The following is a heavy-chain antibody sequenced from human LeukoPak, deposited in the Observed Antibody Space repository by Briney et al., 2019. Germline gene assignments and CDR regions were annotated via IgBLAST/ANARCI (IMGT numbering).Heavy chain of an antibody. V-gene: IGHV3-21*01. J-gene: IGHJ6*04. CDR1: GFTFSSYS. CDR2: ISSSSSYI. Sequence: GGSLRLSCAASGFTFSSYSMNWVRQAPGKGLEWVSSISSSSSYIYYADSVKGRFTISRDNAKNSLYLQMNSLRAEDTAVYYCARDGDCYSSGSYPGMDVWGKGTTVTVSS. CDR3: ARDGDCYSSGSYPGMDV. D-gene: IGHD3-10*01.